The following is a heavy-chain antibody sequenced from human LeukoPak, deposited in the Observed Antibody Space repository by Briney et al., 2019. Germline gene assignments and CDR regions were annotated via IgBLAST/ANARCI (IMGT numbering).Heavy chain of an antibody. Sequence: ASVKVSCKASGYTFTSYGISWVRQAPGQGLEWMGWISAYNGNTNYAQKLQGRVTMTTDTSTSTAYMELRSLRSDDTAVYHCATYDYDDYVGYWGQGTLVTVSS. D-gene: IGHD4-17*01. CDR2: ISAYNGNT. CDR3: ATYDYDDYVGY. CDR1: GYTFTSYG. J-gene: IGHJ4*02. V-gene: IGHV1-18*01.